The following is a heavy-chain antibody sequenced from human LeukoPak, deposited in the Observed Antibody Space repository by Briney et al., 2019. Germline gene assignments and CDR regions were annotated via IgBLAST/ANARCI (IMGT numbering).Heavy chain of an antibody. D-gene: IGHD4-17*01. Sequence: GGSLRLSCAASGFTFSSYSMNWVRQAPGKGLEWVSSISSSSIHIYYADSVKGRFTISRDNAKNSLYLQMNSLRAEDTAVYYCARETYGDCSDYWGQGTLVTVSS. J-gene: IGHJ4*02. V-gene: IGHV3-21*01. CDR3: ARETYGDCSDY. CDR2: ISSSSIHI. CDR1: GFTFSSYS.